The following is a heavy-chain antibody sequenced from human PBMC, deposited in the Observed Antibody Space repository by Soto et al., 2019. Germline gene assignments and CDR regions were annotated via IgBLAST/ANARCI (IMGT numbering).Heavy chain of an antibody. J-gene: IGHJ3*01. CDR2: IYYSGSP. Sequence: SETLSLTCTVSGGSISNSTYNWGWIRQPPGKRLEWIGNIYYSGSPYYNPSLKSRVTISVDTSRNQLSLKLSSVTAADTAVYYCARSPTAVTTPRRDTFDVWGQGTMVTVSS. CDR1: GGSISNSTYN. V-gene: IGHV4-39*01. D-gene: IGHD4-17*01. CDR3: ARSPTAVTTPRRDTFDV.